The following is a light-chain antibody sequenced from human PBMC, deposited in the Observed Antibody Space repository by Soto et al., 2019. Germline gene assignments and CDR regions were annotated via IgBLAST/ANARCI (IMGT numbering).Light chain of an antibody. CDR1: QGINSY. J-gene: IGKJ1*01. V-gene: IGKV1-9*01. CDR3: QQVNNYPPRA. CDR2: EAS. Sequence: DTQLTQSPSFLSASVGDRVTITCRASQGINSYLAWYQQKPGKAPKLLIYEASTLQSGVPSRFSGSGSGTDFSLTISSLQPEDIATYYCQQVNNYPPRAFGQGNKVDSK.